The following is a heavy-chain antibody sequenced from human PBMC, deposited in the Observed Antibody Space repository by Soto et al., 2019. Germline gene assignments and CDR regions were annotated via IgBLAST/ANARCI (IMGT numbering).Heavy chain of an antibody. CDR3: ARDRVILWFGEFYYYYYYGMDV. Sequence: PSETLSLTCTVSGGSISSGGYYWSWIRQHPGKGLEWIGYIYYSGSTYYNPSLKSRVTISVDTSKNQFSLKLSSVTAADTAVYYCARDRVILWFGEFYYYYYYGMDVWGQGTTVTVSS. J-gene: IGHJ6*02. D-gene: IGHD3-10*01. V-gene: IGHV4-30-4*08. CDR1: GGSISSGGYY. CDR2: IYYSGST.